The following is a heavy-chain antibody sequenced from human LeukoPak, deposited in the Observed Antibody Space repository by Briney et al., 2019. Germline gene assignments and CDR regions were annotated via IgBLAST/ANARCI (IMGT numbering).Heavy chain of an antibody. CDR2: IYSSGLT. Sequence: SETLSLTCNVSGDSINHYYRSWIRQPAGKGLEWIGLIYSSGLTTYNPSLKSRVTMSVDTSKNQLSLKLNSVTAADSATYYCARTTNGKTVNWFAPWGQGTPVIVSS. CDR3: ARTTNGKTVNWFAP. D-gene: IGHD1-1*01. V-gene: IGHV4-4*07. CDR1: GDSINHYY. J-gene: IGHJ5*01.